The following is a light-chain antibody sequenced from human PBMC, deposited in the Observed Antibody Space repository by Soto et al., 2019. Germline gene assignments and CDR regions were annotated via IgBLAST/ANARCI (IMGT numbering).Light chain of an antibody. CDR3: QQYGSPPIT. V-gene: IGKV1-5*01. CDR2: DAS. CDR1: QSISSW. J-gene: IGKJ5*01. Sequence: DIQMTQSPSSLSASVGDIVTITCRASQSISSWLAWYQQKPGKAPKLLIYDASSLESGVPSRFSGSGSGTEFTLTISRLEPEDFAVYYCQQYGSPPITFGQGTQLEI.